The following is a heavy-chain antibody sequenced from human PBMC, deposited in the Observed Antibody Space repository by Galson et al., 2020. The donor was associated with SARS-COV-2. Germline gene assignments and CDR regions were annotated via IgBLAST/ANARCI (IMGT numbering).Heavy chain of an antibody. J-gene: IGHJ5*02. V-gene: IGHV3-11*01. Sequence: GGSLRLSCAASGFIFSDAHMTWIRQAPGKGLEWISYIKNGGDTIYYADSVKGRFTMSRDNANKLLYLQMNSLRVEDTAMYYCARESWGSLDPWGQGTLVTVST. CDR3: ARESWGSLDP. D-gene: IGHD3-16*01. CDR2: IKNGGDTI. CDR1: GFIFSDAH.